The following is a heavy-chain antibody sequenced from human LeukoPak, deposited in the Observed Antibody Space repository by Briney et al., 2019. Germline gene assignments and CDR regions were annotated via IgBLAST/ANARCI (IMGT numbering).Heavy chain of an antibody. D-gene: IGHD5-12*01. Sequence: PSGTLSLTCAVYGGSFSGYYWSWIRQPLGKGLEWIGEISHSGSTNYNPSLKSRVTISVDTSKNQFSLKLSSVTAADTAVYYCARRGYNFGLGAFDIWGQGTMVTVSS. J-gene: IGHJ3*02. CDR3: ARRGYNFGLGAFDI. CDR2: ISHSGST. CDR1: GGSFSGYY. V-gene: IGHV4-34*01.